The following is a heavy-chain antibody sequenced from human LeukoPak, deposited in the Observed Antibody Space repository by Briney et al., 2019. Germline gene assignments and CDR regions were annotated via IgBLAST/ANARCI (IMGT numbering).Heavy chain of an antibody. D-gene: IGHD3-10*01. Sequence: GGSLRLSCAASGFTFSGYSMNWVRQAPGKGLEWVSSISSSSSYIYYADSVKGRFTISRDNAKNSLYLQMNSLRAEDTAVYYCARVRGSGSYYNAFNYWGQGTLVTVSS. CDR3: ARVRGSGSYYNAFNY. V-gene: IGHV3-21*01. J-gene: IGHJ4*02. CDR1: GFTFSGYS. CDR2: ISSSSSYI.